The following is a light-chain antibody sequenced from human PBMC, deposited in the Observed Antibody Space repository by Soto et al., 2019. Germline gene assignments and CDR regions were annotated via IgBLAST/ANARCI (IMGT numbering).Light chain of an antibody. J-gene: IGLJ2*01. CDR2: EVS. CDR1: SSDVGGYNY. V-gene: IGLV2-8*01. Sequence: QSALTQPPSASGSPGQSVTISCTGTSSDVGGYNYVSWYQQHPGKAPKLMICEVSKRPSGVPDRFSGSKSGNTASLTVSGLQAEDEADYYCASYAGSKNLVFGGGTKVTV. CDR3: ASYAGSKNLV.